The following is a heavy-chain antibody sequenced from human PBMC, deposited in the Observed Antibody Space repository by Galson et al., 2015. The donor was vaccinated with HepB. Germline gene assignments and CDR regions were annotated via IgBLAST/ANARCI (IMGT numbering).Heavy chain of an antibody. CDR2: INPNSGGT. V-gene: IGHV1-2*04. CDR3: ARGFAGTRPGGWFDP. Sequence: SVKVSCKASGGTFSSYAISWVRQAPGQGLEWMGWINPNSGGTNYAQKFQGWVTMTRDTSISTAYMELSRLRSDDTAVYYCARGFAGTRPGGWFDPWGQGTLVTVSS. D-gene: IGHD1-1*01. J-gene: IGHJ5*02. CDR1: GGTFSSYA.